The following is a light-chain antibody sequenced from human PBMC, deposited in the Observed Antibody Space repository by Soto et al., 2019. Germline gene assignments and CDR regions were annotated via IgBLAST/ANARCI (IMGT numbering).Light chain of an antibody. V-gene: IGKV3D-20*02. Sequence: EFLLTQSPGTLYLYPGERATLALRASQSLTNSFIAWYQQRHGQAPRLLIYDTSSRDTGIPARFSGSGSRTEFTLPFTRLQSNDFEADDCLQCNNWVPTFGLGTKVDI. CDR3: LQCNNWVPT. CDR1: QSLTNSF. CDR2: DTS. J-gene: IGKJ1*01.